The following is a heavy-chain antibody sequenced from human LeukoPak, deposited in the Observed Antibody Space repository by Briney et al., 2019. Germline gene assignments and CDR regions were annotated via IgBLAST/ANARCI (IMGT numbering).Heavy chain of an antibody. D-gene: IGHD3-3*01. Sequence: GGSLRLSCAASGFTFSSYAMSWVRQAPGKGLEWVAFIRYDGSNKYSADSVKGRFTIARDNSKNTLYLQMNSLRAEDTAVYYCAKDAQYYDFWSGWNNTYYYYMDVWGKGTTVTVSS. J-gene: IGHJ6*03. CDR1: GFTFSSYA. CDR3: AKDAQYYDFWSGWNNTYYYYMDV. V-gene: IGHV3-30*02. CDR2: IRYDGSNK.